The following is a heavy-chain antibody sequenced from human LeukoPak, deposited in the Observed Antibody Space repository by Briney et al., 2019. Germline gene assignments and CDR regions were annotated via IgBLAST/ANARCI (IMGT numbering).Heavy chain of an antibody. Sequence: PGGSLRLSCAASGFTFSNYDMHWVRQAPGKGLEWVAVIWYDGSNKYYADSVKGRFTISRDNSKNTLYLQMNSLRAEDTAVYYCARGGSSGATYFDYWGQGTLVTVSS. V-gene: IGHV3-33*01. CDR2: IWYDGSNK. J-gene: IGHJ4*02. CDR3: ARGGSSGATYFDY. D-gene: IGHD6-19*01. CDR1: GFTFSNYD.